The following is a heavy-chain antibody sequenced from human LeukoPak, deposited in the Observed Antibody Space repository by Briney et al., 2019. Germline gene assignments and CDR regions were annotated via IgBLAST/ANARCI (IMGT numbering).Heavy chain of an antibody. Sequence: GASVKVSCRVSGYTLTELSIHWVRQAPGKGLEWMGGEDGGPIYAQKFQGRVTMTEDTSTDTAYMDVSSLGSEDTAVYYCVSIDLDSWGQGTLVTVSS. CDR2: EDGGP. J-gene: IGHJ4*02. V-gene: IGHV1-24*01. D-gene: IGHD3-16*02. CDR3: VSIDLDS. CDR1: GYTLTELS.